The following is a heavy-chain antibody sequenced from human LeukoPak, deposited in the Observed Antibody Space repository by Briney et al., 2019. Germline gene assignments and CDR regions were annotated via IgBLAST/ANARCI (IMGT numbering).Heavy chain of an antibody. CDR2: ISAYNGNT. Sequence: ASVKVSCKASGGTFSSYAISWVRQAPGQGLEWMGWISAYNGNTNYAQKLQGRVTMTTDTSTSTAYMELRSLRSDDTAVYYCARVVYYDSSGFFDYWGQGTLVTVSS. J-gene: IGHJ4*02. CDR3: ARVVYYDSSGFFDY. D-gene: IGHD3-22*01. V-gene: IGHV1-18*01. CDR1: GGTFSSYA.